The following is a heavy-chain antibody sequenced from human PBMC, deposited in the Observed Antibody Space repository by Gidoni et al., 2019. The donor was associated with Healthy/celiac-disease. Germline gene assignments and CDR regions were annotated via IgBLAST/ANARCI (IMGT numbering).Heavy chain of an antibody. CDR1: GFPFSDYY. CDR2: ISSSSSYT. CDR3: ARNSRDGYLANYYFDY. J-gene: IGHJ4*02. D-gene: IGHD5-12*01. Sequence: QVQLVESGGGLVKPGGSLRLSCAASGFPFSDYYMSWIRQAPGKGLEWVSYISSSSSYTNYADSVKGRFTISRDNAKNSLYLQMNSLRAEDTAVYYCARNSRDGYLANYYFDYWGQGTLVTVSS. V-gene: IGHV3-11*05.